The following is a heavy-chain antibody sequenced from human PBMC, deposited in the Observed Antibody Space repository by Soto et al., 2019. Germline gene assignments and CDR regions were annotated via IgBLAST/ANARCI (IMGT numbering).Heavy chain of an antibody. CDR1: GFTFGDYA. J-gene: IGHJ4*02. Sequence: GGSLRLSCAASGFTFGDYAMAWFRQAPGKGLEWVANINQDGSERYYVDSVRGRFTISRDNVENSLYLQLNSLRPEDTAVYYCAVYGYGVSAAAYWGQGTLVTVSS. CDR3: AVYGYGVSAAAY. V-gene: IGHV3-7*03. CDR2: INQDGSER. D-gene: IGHD4-17*01.